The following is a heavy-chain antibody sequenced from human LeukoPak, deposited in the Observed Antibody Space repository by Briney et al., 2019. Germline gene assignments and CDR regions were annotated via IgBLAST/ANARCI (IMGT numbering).Heavy chain of an antibody. CDR3: ARSPNYIAADAFDI. CDR1: GGSISSYY. Sequence: SETLSLTCTVSGGSISSYYWSWIRQPPGKGLEWIGYIYYSGSTNYNPSLKSRVTISVDTSKNQFSLKLSSVTAADTAVYYCARSPNYIAADAFDIWGQGTMVTVSS. CDR2: IYYSGST. J-gene: IGHJ3*02. D-gene: IGHD6-13*01. V-gene: IGHV4-59*01.